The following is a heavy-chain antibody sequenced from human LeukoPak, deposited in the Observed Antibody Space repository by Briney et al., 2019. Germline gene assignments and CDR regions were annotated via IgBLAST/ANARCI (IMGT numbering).Heavy chain of an antibody. CDR2: MNPNSGNT. Sequence: ASVKVSCKASGYTFTSYDINWVRQATGQGLEWMGWMNPNSGNTGYAQKFQGRVTITRNTSISTAYMELSSLRSEDTAVYYCARWIVGAYYFDYWGQGTLVTVSS. CDR1: GYTFTSYD. J-gene: IGHJ4*02. V-gene: IGHV1-8*03. D-gene: IGHD1-26*01. CDR3: ARWIVGAYYFDY.